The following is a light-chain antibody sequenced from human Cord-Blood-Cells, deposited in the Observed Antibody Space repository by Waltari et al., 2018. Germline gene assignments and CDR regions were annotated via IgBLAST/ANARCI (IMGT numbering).Light chain of an antibody. CDR3: QQYDNLPYS. Sequence: DIQMTKSPSSLSASVGYRVTMTCQASQDISNYLNWYQQKPGKAPKLLIYDASNLETGVPSRFSGSGSGTDFTFTISSLQPEDIATYYCQQYDNLPYSFGQGTKLEIK. J-gene: IGKJ2*03. CDR1: QDISNY. CDR2: DAS. V-gene: IGKV1-33*01.